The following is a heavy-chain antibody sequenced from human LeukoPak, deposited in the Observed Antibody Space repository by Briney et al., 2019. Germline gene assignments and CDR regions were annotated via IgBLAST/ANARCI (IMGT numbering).Heavy chain of an antibody. CDR1: GGTFSSYA. D-gene: IGHD4-23*01. CDR2: ISAYNGNT. CDR3: ARTTVVTAFDI. Sequence: EASVKVSCKASGGTFSSYAISWERQAPGQGLEWMGWISAYNGNTNYAQKLQGRVTMTTDTSTSTAYMELRSLRSDDTAVYYCARTTVVTAFDIWGQGTMVTVSS. J-gene: IGHJ3*02. V-gene: IGHV1-18*01.